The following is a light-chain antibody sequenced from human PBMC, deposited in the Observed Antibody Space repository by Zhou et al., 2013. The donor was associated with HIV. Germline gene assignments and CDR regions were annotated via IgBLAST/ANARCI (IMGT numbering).Light chain of an antibody. J-gene: IGKJ1*01. Sequence: DIQMTQSPSTLSASVGDRVTITCRASQSISSWLAWYQQKPGKAPKVLIYKASSLETGVPSRFSGSGSGTEFTLTISSLQPDDFATYYCQQYTSYPWTFGPGTKVGIK. CDR2: KAS. CDR1: QSISSW. V-gene: IGKV1-5*03. CDR3: QQYTSYPWT.